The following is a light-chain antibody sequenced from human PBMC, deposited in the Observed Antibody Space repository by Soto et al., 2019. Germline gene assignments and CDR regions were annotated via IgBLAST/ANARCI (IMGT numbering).Light chain of an antibody. CDR3: STFAGINKLV. Sequence: QSALTQPPSASGSPGQSVTISCTGTSSDVGGYNYVSWYQQHPGKAPKLMISEVSKRPSGVPDRFSGSKSGNTASLTVSGLQAEDEADCYCSTFAGINKLVFGGGTKLTVL. J-gene: IGLJ2*01. CDR1: SSDVGGYNY. CDR2: EVS. V-gene: IGLV2-8*01.